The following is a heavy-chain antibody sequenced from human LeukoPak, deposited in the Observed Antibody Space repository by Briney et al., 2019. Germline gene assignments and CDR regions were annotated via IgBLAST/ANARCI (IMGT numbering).Heavy chain of an antibody. CDR1: GVTFSSYW. CDR2: ITTDGSST. V-gene: IGHV3-74*01. Sequence: GGSLRLSCEASGVTFSSYWMHWVRQAPGKGLVWVSRITTDGSSTSYADSVKGRFTISRDNAKNTVYLQMNSLRAEDTAVYYCASGWSGFGVGYWGQGTLVTVS. CDR3: ASGWSGFGVGY. D-gene: IGHD3-3*01. J-gene: IGHJ4*02.